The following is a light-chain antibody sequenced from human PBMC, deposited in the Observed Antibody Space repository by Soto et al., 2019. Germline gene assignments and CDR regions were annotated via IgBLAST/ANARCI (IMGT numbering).Light chain of an antibody. Sequence: EIVLTQAPATLSLSPGERATLSCRASVTIGNYLAWYQQRPGQAPRLLIYDASTRATGIPARFSGSGSETDFTLTSSSLEPEDFAVYYCQQRRDWPPWTFGQGTRVELK. J-gene: IGKJ1*01. V-gene: IGKV3-11*01. CDR2: DAS. CDR3: QQRRDWPPWT. CDR1: VTIGNY.